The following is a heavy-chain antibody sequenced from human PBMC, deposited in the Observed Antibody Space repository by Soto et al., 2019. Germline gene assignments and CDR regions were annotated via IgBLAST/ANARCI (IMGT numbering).Heavy chain of an antibody. CDR1: GFTFRSYA. CDR2: VSGSGDNT. CDR3: AKGVPYDNSNCCY. J-gene: IGHJ4*02. D-gene: IGHD3-22*01. Sequence: GGSLRLSCVASGFTFRSYAMSWVRQAPGKGLEWVSSVSGSGDNTYYADSVKGRFTISRDKSKNTLYLQMNSLRAEDTAVYYCAKGVPYDNSNCCYWGQGALVTVSS. V-gene: IGHV3-23*01.